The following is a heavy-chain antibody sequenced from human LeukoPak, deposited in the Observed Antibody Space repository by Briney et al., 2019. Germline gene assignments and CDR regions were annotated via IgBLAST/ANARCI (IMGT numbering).Heavy chain of an antibody. D-gene: IGHD5-12*01. CDR1: GFTFSSYV. CDR3: ARDFVDIVATISFYFDY. V-gene: IGHV3-30-3*01. CDR2: ISYDGTNK. J-gene: IGHJ4*02. Sequence: GGSLRLSCAASGFTFSSYVMHWVRQAPGKGLEWVAVISYDGTNKYYADSVKGRFTISRDISKNTLYLQMNSLRAQDTAVYYCARDFVDIVATISFYFDYWGQGTLVTVSS.